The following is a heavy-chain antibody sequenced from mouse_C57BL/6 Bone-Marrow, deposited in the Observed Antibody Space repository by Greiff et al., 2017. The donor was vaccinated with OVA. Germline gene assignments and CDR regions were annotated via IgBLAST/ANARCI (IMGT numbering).Heavy chain of an antibody. D-gene: IGHD2-4*01. Sequence: QVQLKQSGAELARPGASVKLSCKASGYTFTSYGISWVKQRTGQGLEWIGEIYPRSGNTYYNEKFKCKATLTADKSSSTAYMELRSLTSEDSAVYFCAREGDYDGFAYWGQGTLVTVSA. CDR3: AREGDYDGFAY. CDR2: IYPRSGNT. CDR1: GYTFTSYG. J-gene: IGHJ3*01. V-gene: IGHV1-81*01.